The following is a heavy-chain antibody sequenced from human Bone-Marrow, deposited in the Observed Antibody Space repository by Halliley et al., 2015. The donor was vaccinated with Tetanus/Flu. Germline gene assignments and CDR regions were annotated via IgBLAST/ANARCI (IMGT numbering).Heavy chain of an antibody. CDR2: IYFSGIT. Sequence: WIGYIYFSGITYYTPSLESRVSISVDTSKTQFSLKLTSMTAADTAVYYCAMGTSDYGDYFDNWGLGTLVTVSS. CDR3: AMGTSDYGDYFDN. V-gene: IGHV4-31*02. D-gene: IGHD4-17*01. J-gene: IGHJ4*02.